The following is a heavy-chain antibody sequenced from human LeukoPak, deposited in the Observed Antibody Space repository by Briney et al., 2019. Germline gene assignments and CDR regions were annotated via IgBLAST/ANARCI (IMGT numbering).Heavy chain of an antibody. J-gene: IGHJ4*02. CDR2: IYSGGST. Sequence: PGGSLRLSCAASGLPVRKNSMGWVRQAPGKGLESVSFIYSGGSTYYADAGRGRFTISRDNSKNTLYLQMNILRVEDTAVYYCARVGGHGGQGTLVSVSS. CDR3: ARVGGH. D-gene: IGHD3-10*01. V-gene: IGHV3-53*01. CDR1: GLPVRKNS.